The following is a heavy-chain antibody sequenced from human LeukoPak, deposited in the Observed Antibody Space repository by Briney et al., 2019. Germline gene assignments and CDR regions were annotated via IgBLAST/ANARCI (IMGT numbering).Heavy chain of an antibody. CDR1: GFTFSSYW. CDR2: INTDGSTT. Sequence: GGSLRLSCAASGFTFSSYWMHWVRQAPGKGLVWVSHINTDGSTTTYADSVKGRFTISRDNAKNTLYLQMNSLRAEDTAVYYCAKAYYDPSGYSYYFDYWGQGTLVTVSS. V-gene: IGHV3-74*01. D-gene: IGHD3-22*01. CDR3: AKAYYDPSGYSYYFDY. J-gene: IGHJ4*02.